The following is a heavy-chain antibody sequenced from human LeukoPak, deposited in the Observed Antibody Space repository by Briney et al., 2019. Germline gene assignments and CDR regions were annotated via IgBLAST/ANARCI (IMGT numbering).Heavy chain of an antibody. CDR3: ARHHDFAFDN. CDR1: GFTFSTYP. CDR2: IRDTGTT. Sequence: GGSLRLSCAASGFTFSTYPINWVRQAPGKGLEWISHIRDTGTTDYADSVKGRFTISRDNAKNSLYLQLSSLRAEDTAVYYCARHHDFAFDNWGQGTLVTVSS. D-gene: IGHD2-21*02. J-gene: IGHJ4*02. V-gene: IGHV3-69-1*01.